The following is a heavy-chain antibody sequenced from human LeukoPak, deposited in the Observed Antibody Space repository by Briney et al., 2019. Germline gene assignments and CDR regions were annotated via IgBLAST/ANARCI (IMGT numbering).Heavy chain of an antibody. CDR1: GGSISSYY. J-gene: IGHJ4*02. Sequence: PSETLSLTCTVSGGSISSYYWTWIRQAPGKGLEWIGYIHYSGSNNYNPSLKSRVTISLNTSKNQVSLRLYSVTAADTAVYYCARGRASPVWGSYRYPLDYWGQGTLVTVSS. CDR2: IHYSGSN. D-gene: IGHD3-16*02. CDR3: ARGRASPVWGSYRYPLDY. V-gene: IGHV4-59*12.